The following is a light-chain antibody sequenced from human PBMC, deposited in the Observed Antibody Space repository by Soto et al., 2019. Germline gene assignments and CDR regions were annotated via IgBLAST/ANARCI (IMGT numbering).Light chain of an antibody. CDR1: SSDVGGYDY. V-gene: IGLV2-14*03. CDR3: SSYTSSSTYV. Sequence: QAVLTQPASVSGSPGQSITIPCTGTSSDVGGYDYVSWYQHHPGKAPKFIIYDVSNRPSGVSNRFSGSKSGNTASLTISGLQAEDEADYYCSSYTSSSTYVFGTGTKLTVL. CDR2: DVS. J-gene: IGLJ1*01.